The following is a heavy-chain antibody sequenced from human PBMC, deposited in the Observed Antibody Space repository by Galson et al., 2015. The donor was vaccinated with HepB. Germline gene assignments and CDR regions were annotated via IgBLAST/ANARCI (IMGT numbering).Heavy chain of an antibody. CDR2: IIPILGIA. J-gene: IGHJ4*02. CDR3: AAAQRGYSYGRFDY. Sequence: SVKVSCKASGGTFSSYTISWVRQAPGQGLEWMGRIIPILGIANYAQKFQGRVTITADKSTSTAYMELSSLRSEDTAVYYCAAAQRGYSYGRFDYWGQGTLVTVSS. CDR1: GGTFSSYT. D-gene: IGHD5-18*01. V-gene: IGHV1-69*02.